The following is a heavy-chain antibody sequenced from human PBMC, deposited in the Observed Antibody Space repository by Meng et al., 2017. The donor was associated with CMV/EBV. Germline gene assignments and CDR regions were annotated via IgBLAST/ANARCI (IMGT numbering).Heavy chain of an antibody. CDR1: SISSSNW. V-gene: IGHV4-4*02. J-gene: IGHJ4*02. Sequence: SISSSNWWSWVRQPPGKGLEGNGENYHSGSANYNPSLKSRVTISVDKSKNQFSLKLSSVTAADTAVYYCAREAYSCTSTSCYGVYFDYWGQGTLVTVSS. CDR3: AREAYSCTSTSCYGVYFDY. CDR2: NYHSGSA. D-gene: IGHD2-2*01.